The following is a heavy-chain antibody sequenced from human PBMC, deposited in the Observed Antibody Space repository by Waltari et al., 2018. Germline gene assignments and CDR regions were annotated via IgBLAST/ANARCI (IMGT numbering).Heavy chain of an antibody. D-gene: IGHD3-22*01. V-gene: IGHV4-59*11. CDR3: ARLPRGSVIIGAFDI. J-gene: IGHJ3*02. CDR1: GDSITSHF. Sequence: VQLQESGPGLVKPSETLSLSCDVSGDSITSHFWSWIRQAPGKGLEWIGCMYFSGTHKYNPSLKSRVTISIDTSKNHFSLNLRSVTAADTAIYYCARLPRGSVIIGAFDIWGQGTQVTVSS. CDR2: MYFSGTH.